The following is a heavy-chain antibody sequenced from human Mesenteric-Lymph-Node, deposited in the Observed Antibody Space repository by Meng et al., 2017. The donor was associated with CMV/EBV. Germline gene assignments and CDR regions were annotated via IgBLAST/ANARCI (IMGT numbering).Heavy chain of an antibody. CDR3: ARGRGYGSGQVPDY. CDR2: IYYRGST. CDR1: GASISSSY. Sequence: GSLRLSCTVSGASISSSYWTWIRQPPGKGLELIGYIYYRGSTNYNPSLKSRVTISVDRSQNQFSLKLSSVTAADTAVYYCARGRGYGSGQVPDYWGQGTLVTVSS. V-gene: IGHV4-59*01. D-gene: IGHD3-10*01. J-gene: IGHJ4*02.